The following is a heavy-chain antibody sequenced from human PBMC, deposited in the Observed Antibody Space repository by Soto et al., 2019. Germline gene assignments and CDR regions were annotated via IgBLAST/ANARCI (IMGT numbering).Heavy chain of an antibody. Sequence: QVQLVQSGAEVKKPGSSVKVSCKASGGTFSSYAISWVRQAPGQRLEWMGGIIPIFGTANYAQKFQGRVTITADEPTSTAYMELSSLRSGDTAVYYCASATPVVRAYYGMDVWGQGTTVTVSS. V-gene: IGHV1-69*01. CDR2: IIPIFGTA. CDR3: ASATPVVRAYYGMDV. CDR1: GGTFSSYA. J-gene: IGHJ6*02. D-gene: IGHD3-10*01.